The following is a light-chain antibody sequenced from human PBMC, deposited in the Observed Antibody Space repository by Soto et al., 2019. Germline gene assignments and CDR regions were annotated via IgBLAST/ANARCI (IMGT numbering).Light chain of an antibody. J-gene: IGKJ1*01. CDR2: AAS. V-gene: IGKV1-17*01. CDR1: QGIRNA. Sequence: DIRMTQSPSSLSASVGDRVTITCRTSQGIRNALACFQQKPGKAPKRLIHAASRLQSGVPSRFSGSGSGTEFHLAICRLQPEDFATDFCLQKKSYRRTFGQGTKVGIK. CDR3: LQKKSYRRT.